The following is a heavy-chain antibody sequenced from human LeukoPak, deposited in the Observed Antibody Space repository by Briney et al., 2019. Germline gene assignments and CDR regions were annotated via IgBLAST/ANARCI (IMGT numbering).Heavy chain of an antibody. CDR1: GFTFSSYA. V-gene: IGHV3-23*01. D-gene: IGHD3-10*01. J-gene: IGHJ6*04. CDR3: AKRVRGVISPYYYYGMDV. Sequence: GGSLRLSCAASGFTFSSYAMSWVRQAPGKGLEWVSAISGRGGSTYYADSVKGRFTISRDNSKNTLYLQMNSLRAEDTAVYYCAKRVRGVISPYYYYGMDVWGKGTTVTVSS. CDR2: ISGRGGST.